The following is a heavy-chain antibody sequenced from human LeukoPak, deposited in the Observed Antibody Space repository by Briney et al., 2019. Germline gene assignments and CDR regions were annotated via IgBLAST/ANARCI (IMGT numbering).Heavy chain of an antibody. CDR2: INPNSGGT. CDR1: GYTFTSYG. J-gene: IGHJ6*03. V-gene: IGHV1-2*02. Sequence: ASVKVSCKASGYTFTSYGISWVRQAPGQGLEWMGWINPNSGGTNYAQKFQGRVTMTRDTSISTAYMELSRLRSDDTAVYYCARDLQGSYSSSSEGYYYYYYMDVWGKGTTVTVSS. CDR3: ARDLQGSYSSSSEGYYYYYYMDV. D-gene: IGHD6-6*01.